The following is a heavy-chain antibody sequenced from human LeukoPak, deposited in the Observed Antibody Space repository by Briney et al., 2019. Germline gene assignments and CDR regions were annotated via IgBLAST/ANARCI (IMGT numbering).Heavy chain of an antibody. V-gene: IGHV4-39*01. D-gene: IGHD3-3*01. CDR3: ATSSYYDFWSGYFAFDI. Sequence: SETLSLTCTVSGGSISSSSYYWGWVRQPPGKGLEWIVSIYYSGSTYYNPSLKPRVTISVDTSKNQFSLQLSSVTAADTAVYYCATSSYYDFWSGYFAFDIWGQGTMVTVSS. CDR1: GGSISSSSYY. J-gene: IGHJ3*02. CDR2: IYYSGST.